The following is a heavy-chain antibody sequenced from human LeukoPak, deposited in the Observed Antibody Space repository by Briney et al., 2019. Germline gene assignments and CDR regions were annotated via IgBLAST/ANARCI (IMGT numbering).Heavy chain of an antibody. D-gene: IGHD3-22*01. CDR2: IYYSGST. J-gene: IGHJ4*02. V-gene: IGHV4-39*07. Sequence: SETLSLTCTVSGGSISSSSYYWGWIRQPPGKGLEWIGSIYYSGSTYYNPSLKSRVTISVDTSKNQFSLKLSSVTAADTAVYYCARVDSSGSDYWGQGTLVTVSS. CDR3: ARVDSSGSDY. CDR1: GGSISSSSYY.